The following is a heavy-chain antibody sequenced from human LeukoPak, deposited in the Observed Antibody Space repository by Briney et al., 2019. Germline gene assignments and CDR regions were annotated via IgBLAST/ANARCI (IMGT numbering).Heavy chain of an antibody. CDR3: ARDRNYGSGNLFDY. D-gene: IGHD3-10*01. CDR1: GYTFTSYY. V-gene: IGHV1-46*01. Sequence: ASVKVSCKASGYTFTSYYMHWVRQAPGQGLEWMGIINPSGGSTSYAQKFQGRVTMTRDTSITTAYMELTSLRSDDTAVYYCARDRNYGSGNLFDYWGQGTLVTVPS. J-gene: IGHJ4*02. CDR2: INPSGGST.